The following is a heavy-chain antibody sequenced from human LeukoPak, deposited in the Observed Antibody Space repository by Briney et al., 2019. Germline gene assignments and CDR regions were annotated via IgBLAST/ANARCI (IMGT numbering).Heavy chain of an antibody. J-gene: IGHJ3*02. CDR3: ARGYCSGSTCYLAFDI. CDR2: IYPSGNT. CDR1: GGSFSSDGYS. Sequence: SQTLSLTCAVSGGSFSSDGYSWNWIRQPPGKGLEWIGYIYPSGNTYYNPSLKSRVTISIDRSKNQFSLNLSSVTAADTAVYYCARGYCSGSTCYLAFDIWGQGTMVTVSS. V-gene: IGHV4-30-2*01. D-gene: IGHD2-15*01.